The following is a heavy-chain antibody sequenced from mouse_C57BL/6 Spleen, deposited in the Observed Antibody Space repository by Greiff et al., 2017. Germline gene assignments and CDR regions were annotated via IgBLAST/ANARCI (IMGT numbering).Heavy chain of an antibody. V-gene: IGHV2-2*01. CDR1: GFSFTSYG. J-gene: IGHJ1*03. CDR2: IWSGGST. CDR3: CGNEDPRYFDV. Sequence: QVQLQQSGPGLVQPSQRLSITCTVSGFSFTSYGVHWVRQSPGTGLEWLGVIWSGGSTDYTAAFISRLSISKDNSKSQVFFNMNSMQADETAIDYLCGNEDPRYFDVWGTGTTGTVSS.